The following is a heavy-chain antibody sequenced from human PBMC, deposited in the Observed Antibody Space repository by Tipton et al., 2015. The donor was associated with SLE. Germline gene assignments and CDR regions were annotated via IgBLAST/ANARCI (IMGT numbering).Heavy chain of an antibody. D-gene: IGHD3-10*01. V-gene: IGHV4-59*12. Sequence: TLSLTCTVSGGSISSYYWSWIRQPPGKGLEWIGYIYYSGSTNYNPSLKSRVTIPVDTSKNQLSLQLRSVAAADTAVYYCARDPGGFGDYWGQGIVVTVSS. J-gene: IGHJ4*02. CDR2: IYYSGST. CDR1: GGSISSYY. CDR3: ARDPGGFGDY.